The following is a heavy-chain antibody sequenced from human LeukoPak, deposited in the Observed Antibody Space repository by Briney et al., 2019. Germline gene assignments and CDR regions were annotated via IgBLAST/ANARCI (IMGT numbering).Heavy chain of an antibody. CDR3: ARGRKWLRLRGNSGSYYFDY. CDR1: GGSFSGYY. J-gene: IGHJ4*02. CDR2: INHSGST. D-gene: IGHD5-12*01. V-gene: IGHV4-34*01. Sequence: SETLSLTCAVYGGSFSGYYWSWIRQPPGKGLEWIGEINHSGSTNYNPSLKSRVTISVDTSKNQFSLKLSSVTAADTAVYYCARGRKWLRLRGNSGSYYFDYWGQGTLVTVSS.